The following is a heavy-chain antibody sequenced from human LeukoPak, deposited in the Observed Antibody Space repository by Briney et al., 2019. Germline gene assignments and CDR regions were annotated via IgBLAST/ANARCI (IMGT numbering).Heavy chain of an antibody. D-gene: IGHD3-10*01. J-gene: IGHJ5*02. Sequence: ASVKVSCKASGYTFSSYYIHWVRQAPGQGLEWMGWISAYNGNTNYAQKLQGRVTMTTDTSTSTAYMELRSLRSDDTAVYYCARDLIGSGSYYQNWFDPWGQGTLVTVSS. CDR1: GYTFSSYY. CDR2: ISAYNGNT. CDR3: ARDLIGSGSYYQNWFDP. V-gene: IGHV1-18*04.